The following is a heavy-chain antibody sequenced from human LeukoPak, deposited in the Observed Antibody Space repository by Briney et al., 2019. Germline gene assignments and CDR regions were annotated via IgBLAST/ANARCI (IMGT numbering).Heavy chain of an antibody. CDR1: GYSISSGYY. CDR3: ARLSEEGYYDFWSGYRRKFDY. V-gene: IGHV4-38-2*01. J-gene: IGHJ4*02. CDR2: IYHSGST. Sequence: SETLSLTCAISGYSISSGYYWGWIRQPPGKGLEWIGSIYHSGSTYYNPSLKSRVTISVDTSKNQFSLKLSSVTAADTAVYYCARLSEEGYYDFWSGYRRKFDYWGQGTLVTVSS. D-gene: IGHD3-3*01.